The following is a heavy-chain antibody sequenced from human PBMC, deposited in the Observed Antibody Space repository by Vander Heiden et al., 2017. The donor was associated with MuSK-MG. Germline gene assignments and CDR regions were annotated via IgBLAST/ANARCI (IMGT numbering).Heavy chain of an antibody. CDR3: ARRFCTTASCSAHFDH. CDR1: GGSITSGPYF. J-gene: IGHJ4*02. Sequence: QVRLQESGPGLVKPSQTLSLTCTVSGGSITSGPYFWAWIRQRPGKGLEWIGYIYYSGRTYYNPSLKSRVTISVDTFQNQISLDLTSVTAADTAVYYCARRFCTTASCSAHFDHWGQGSLVNVSS. D-gene: IGHD2-2*01. V-gene: IGHV4-31*03. CDR2: IYYSGRT.